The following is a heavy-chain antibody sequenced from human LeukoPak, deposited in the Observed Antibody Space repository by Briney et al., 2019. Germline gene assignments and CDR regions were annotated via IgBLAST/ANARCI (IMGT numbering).Heavy chain of an antibody. V-gene: IGHV4-34*01. J-gene: IGHJ5*02. Sequence: SETLSLTCAVYGGSFSGYYWSWIRQPPGKGLEWIGEINHSGSTNYNPSLKSRDTISVDTSKNQFSLKLSSVTAADTAVYYCARQDYYGSGSSYPSKWFDPWGQGTLVTVSS. D-gene: IGHD3-10*01. CDR1: GGSFSGYY. CDR3: ARQDYYGSGSSYPSKWFDP. CDR2: INHSGST.